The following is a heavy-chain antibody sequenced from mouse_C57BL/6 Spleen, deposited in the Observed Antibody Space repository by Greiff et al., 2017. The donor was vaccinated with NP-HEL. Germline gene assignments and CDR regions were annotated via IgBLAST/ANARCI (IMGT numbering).Heavy chain of an antibody. CDR2: IHPSDGDT. V-gene: IGHV1-74*01. D-gene: IGHD2-2*01. CDR1: GYTFTSYC. Sequence: VQLQQPGAELVKPGASVKVSCKASGYTFTSYCMHWVKQRPGQGLEWIGRIHPSDGDTNYNQKFKGKATLTVDKSSSTAYMQLSSLTSEDSAVYYCAIYYGYDYWGQGTTLTVSS. CDR3: AIYYGYDY. J-gene: IGHJ2*01.